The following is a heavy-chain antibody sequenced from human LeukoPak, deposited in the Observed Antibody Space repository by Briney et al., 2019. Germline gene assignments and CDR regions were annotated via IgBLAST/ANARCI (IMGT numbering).Heavy chain of an antibody. CDR2: IHHGGST. V-gene: IGHV4-38-2*02. Sequence: SETLSLTCTVSGYSISTGYYWGWIRQSPGKGLEWLATIHHGGSTYDNPSLKSRVTISVDTSKNQYSLKSTSVTATDTAIYYCARSIFVSAPYYMDVWGKGTTVTISS. CDR3: ARSIFVSAPYYMDV. D-gene: IGHD3-3*01. CDR1: GYSISTGYY. J-gene: IGHJ6*03.